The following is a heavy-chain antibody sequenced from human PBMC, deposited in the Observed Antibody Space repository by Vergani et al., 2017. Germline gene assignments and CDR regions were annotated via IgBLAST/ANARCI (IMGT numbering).Heavy chain of an antibody. CDR2: IDVKGNS. V-gene: IGHV4-61*02. Sequence: QVRLEESGPGLVKPSETLSLTCSFSGGSLDIHSQTWGWIRQPAGEGLEWIGLIDVKGNSNFSPSLESRVTMSADASRGRFSLNLRSVTTSDTAVYYCARSQGDYWYFDLWGPGSLVTVSS. CDR3: ARSQGDYWYFDL. D-gene: IGHD2-21*01. J-gene: IGHJ2*01. CDR1: GGSLDIHSQT.